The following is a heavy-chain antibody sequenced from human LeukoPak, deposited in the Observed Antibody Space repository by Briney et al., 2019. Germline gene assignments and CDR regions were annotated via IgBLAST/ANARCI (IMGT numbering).Heavy chain of an antibody. V-gene: IGHV1-69*01. J-gene: IGHJ1*01. D-gene: IGHD2-15*01. CDR2: IIPIFGTA. CDR3: ARWEEYCSGGSCYSWYFQH. Sequence: SVEVSCKASGGTFSSYAISWVRQAPGQGLEWMGGIIPIFGTANYAQKFQGRVTITADESTSTAYMELSSLRSEDTAVYYCARWEEYCSGGSCYSWYFQHWGQGTLVTVSS. CDR1: GGTFSSYA.